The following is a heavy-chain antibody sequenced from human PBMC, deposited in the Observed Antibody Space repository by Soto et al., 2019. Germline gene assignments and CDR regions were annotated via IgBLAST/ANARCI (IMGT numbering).Heavy chain of an antibody. CDR3: AREYSSSSGLGDAFDI. CDR1: GGTFSSYA. V-gene: IGHV1-69*06. CDR2: IIPIFGTA. J-gene: IGHJ3*02. Sequence: ASVKVSCKASGGTFSSYAISRVRQAPGQGLEWMGGIIPIFGTANYAQKFQGRVTITADKSTSTAYMELSSLRSEDTAVYYCAREYSSSSGLGDAFDIWGQGTMVTVSS. D-gene: IGHD6-6*01.